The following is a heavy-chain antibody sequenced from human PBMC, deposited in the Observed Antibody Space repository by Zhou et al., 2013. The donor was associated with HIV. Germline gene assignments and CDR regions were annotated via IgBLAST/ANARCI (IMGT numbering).Heavy chain of an antibody. V-gene: IGHV1-69*01. CDR2: IIPISATT. CDR1: GGTFSTYA. J-gene: IGHJ6*03. CDR3: ARGSVHFSDYYYMDV. D-gene: IGHD1-1*01. Sequence: QVQLVQSGAEVKKPGSSVKVSCKASGGTFSTYAFSWVRQAPGQGLEWMGGIIPISATTNYAQKFQDRVSITADEVTTTVYMSLRSLRSDDTAVYWCARGSVHFSDYYYMDVWGEGTTVTVSS.